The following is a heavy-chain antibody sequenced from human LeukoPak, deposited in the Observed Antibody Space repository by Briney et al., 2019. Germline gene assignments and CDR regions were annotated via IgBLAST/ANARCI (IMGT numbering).Heavy chain of an antibody. CDR2: IKCDGST. V-gene: IGHV3-74*01. J-gene: IGHJ1*01. CDR3: ARAPSEIGGYYPEFFRH. Sequence: GGSLRLSCAASGFTFSSYWMHWVRQAPGKGLVWVSRIKCDGSTNYADSVKRRFTISRDNAKNTVSLQMNSLRAEDTGVYYCARAPSEIGGYYPEFFRHWGQGTLVTVSS. CDR1: GFTFSSYW. D-gene: IGHD3-22*01.